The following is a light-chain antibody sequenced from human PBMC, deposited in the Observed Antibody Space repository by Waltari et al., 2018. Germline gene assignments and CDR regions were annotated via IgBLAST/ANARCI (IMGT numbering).Light chain of an antibody. Sequence: EVVTTQSPLSLPVTLGQPASISCRSSQSLVHSDGNTYLSWFQQRPGQSPRRLTYKVSNRDSGVPDRFSGSGSGTDFTLKISRVEAEDVGVYYCMQGTQWPYTFGQGTKLEIK. CDR3: MQGTQWPYT. J-gene: IGKJ2*01. CDR1: QSLVHSDGNTY. V-gene: IGKV2-30*02. CDR2: KVS.